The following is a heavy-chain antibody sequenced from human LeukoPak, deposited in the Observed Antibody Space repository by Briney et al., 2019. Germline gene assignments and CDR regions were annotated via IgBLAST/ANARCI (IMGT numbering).Heavy chain of an antibody. CDR2: ISSDGSST. J-gene: IGHJ4*02. Sequence: GSLRLSCAASGFTFSTYWMHWVRQAPGKGLAWVSLISSDGSSTTYADSVKGRFTISRDNAMNTLYLQMTSLRAEDTAVYYCAGGRHGYYFDYWGQGTLVTVSS. D-gene: IGHD5-24*01. V-gene: IGHV3-74*01. CDR3: AGGRHGYYFDY. CDR1: GFTFSTYW.